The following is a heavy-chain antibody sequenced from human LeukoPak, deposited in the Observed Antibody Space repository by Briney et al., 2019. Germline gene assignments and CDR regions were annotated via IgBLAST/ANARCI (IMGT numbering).Heavy chain of an antibody. CDR3: QSRFLEWLLDY. Sequence: SETLSLTCAVYGGSFSDYYWNWIRQSPGKGLEWIGEIHHSGSTFYNPSLKSRVIISVDTSKNQFSLKLSSVTAADTAVYYCQSRFLEWLLDYWGQGTLVTVSS. CDR2: IHHSGST. V-gene: IGHV4-34*01. D-gene: IGHD3-3*01. J-gene: IGHJ4*02. CDR1: GGSFSDYY.